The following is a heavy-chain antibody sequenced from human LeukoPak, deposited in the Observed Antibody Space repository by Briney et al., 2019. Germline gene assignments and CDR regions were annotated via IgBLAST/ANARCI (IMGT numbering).Heavy chain of an antibody. CDR1: GFTFSSYA. Sequence: GGSLRLSCAASGFTFSSYAMSWVRQAPGKGLEWVSAISGSGGSTYYADSVKGRFTISRDNAKNTLYLQMNSLRAEDTAVYYCARGVYYDFWSGYYDAFDIWGQGTMVTVSS. V-gene: IGHV3-23*01. J-gene: IGHJ3*02. D-gene: IGHD3-3*01. CDR2: ISGSGGST. CDR3: ARGVYYDFWSGYYDAFDI.